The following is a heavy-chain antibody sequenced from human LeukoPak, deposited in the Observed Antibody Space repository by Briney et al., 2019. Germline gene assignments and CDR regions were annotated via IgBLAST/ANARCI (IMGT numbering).Heavy chain of an antibody. CDR3: ARPEYSSRGAVGY. D-gene: IGHD6-6*01. Sequence: ASGTLSLTCAVYGGSFSGYYWSWIRQPPGKGLEWIGEINHSGSTNYNPSLKSRVTISVDTSKNQFSLKLSSVTAADTAVYYCARPEYSSRGAVGYWGQGTLVTVSS. V-gene: IGHV4-34*01. CDR2: INHSGST. J-gene: IGHJ4*02. CDR1: GGSFSGYY.